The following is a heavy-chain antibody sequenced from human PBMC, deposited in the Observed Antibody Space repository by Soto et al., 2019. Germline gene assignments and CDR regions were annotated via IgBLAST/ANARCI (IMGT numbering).Heavy chain of an antibody. D-gene: IGHD2-15*01. Sequence: GGSLRLSCAASGFTFSSYWMHWVRQAPGKGLVWVSRINSDGSSTSYADSVKGRFTISRDNAKNTRFLQMNSLRAEDTAVYYCARGGKARGYCSGGSCSNYYYYYGMDVWGQGTTVTVSS. CDR2: INSDGSST. CDR3: ARGGKARGYCSGGSCSNYYYYYGMDV. CDR1: GFTFSSYW. V-gene: IGHV3-74*01. J-gene: IGHJ6*02.